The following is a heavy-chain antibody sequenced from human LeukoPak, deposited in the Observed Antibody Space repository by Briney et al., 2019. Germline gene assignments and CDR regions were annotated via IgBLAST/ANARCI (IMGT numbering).Heavy chain of an antibody. CDR1: GGSFSGYY. CDR2: INHSGST. D-gene: IGHD6-13*01. CDR3: ARKGGRQQLVRWFDP. V-gene: IGHV4-34*01. J-gene: IGHJ5*02. Sequence: SETLSLTCAVYGGSFSGYYWSWIRQPPGKGLEWIGEINHSGSTNYNPSLKSRVTISVDTSKNQFSLKLSSVTAADTAVYYCARKGGRQQLVRWFDPWGQGTLVTVSS.